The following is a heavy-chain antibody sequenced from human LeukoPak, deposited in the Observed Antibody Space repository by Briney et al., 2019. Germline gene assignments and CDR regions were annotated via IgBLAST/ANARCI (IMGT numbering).Heavy chain of an antibody. Sequence: GAGVRVSFMASVDTFIDYFIHWVRQAPGRGGEWVGWIHPNTVVTNCDQKFQGGVTLTRDTSISTAYMELSRLRSDDTALYYCARGTKDILGPVDYWGQGTLVAVSS. CDR2: IHPNTVVT. V-gene: IGHV1-2*02. J-gene: IGHJ4*02. D-gene: IGHD1-26*01. CDR3: ARGTKDILGPVDY. CDR1: VDTFIDYF.